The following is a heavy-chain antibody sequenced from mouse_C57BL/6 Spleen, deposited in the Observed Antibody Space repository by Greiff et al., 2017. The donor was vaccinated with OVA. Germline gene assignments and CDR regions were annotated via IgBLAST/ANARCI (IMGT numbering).Heavy chain of an antibody. V-gene: IGHV14-3*01. CDR3: ASPSNYYAMDY. CDR2: IDPANGNT. CDR1: GFNIKNTY. Sequence: EVKLVESVAELVRPGASVKLSCTASGFNIKNTYMHWVKQRPEQGLEWIGRIDPANGNTKYAPKFQGKATITADTSTNTAYLQLSSLTSEDTAICYCASPSNYYAMDYWGQGTSVTVSS. J-gene: IGHJ4*01.